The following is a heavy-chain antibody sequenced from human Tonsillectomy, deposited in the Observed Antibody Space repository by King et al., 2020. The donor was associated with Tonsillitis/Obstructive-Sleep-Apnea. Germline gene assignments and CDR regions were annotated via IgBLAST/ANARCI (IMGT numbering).Heavy chain of an antibody. CDR3: TPELLVRLLFDH. Sequence: QLVQSGGGLVKPGGSLRLSCAASGFTFSDAWMSWVRQAPGKGLEWVGRIKSKTDGGTTDYAAPVKGRFTISRDDLKNTVYLQMNSLKTEDTAVYYCTPELLVRLLFDHWGPGPLVTVSP. D-gene: IGHD1-26*01. CDR2: IKSKTDGGTT. V-gene: IGHV3-15*01. J-gene: IGHJ4*02. CDR1: GFTFSDAW.